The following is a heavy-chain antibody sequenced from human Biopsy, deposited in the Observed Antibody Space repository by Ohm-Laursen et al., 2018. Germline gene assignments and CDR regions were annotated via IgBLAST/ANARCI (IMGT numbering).Heavy chain of an antibody. CDR1: GYNFDIYP. CDR3: AKAGQTSGEYVVPRHFCS. Sequence: SSVKVSCKASGYNFDIYPLFWARQDPGQGFEWMGGIVPLFATTDSAQKFQGIVTITADRSTTTAYIEPSGLTSEDTAIYYCAKAGQTSGEYVVPRHFCSWGQGTRVTVSS. V-gene: IGHV1-69*06. D-gene: IGHD2-15*01. CDR2: IVPLFATT. J-gene: IGHJ4*02.